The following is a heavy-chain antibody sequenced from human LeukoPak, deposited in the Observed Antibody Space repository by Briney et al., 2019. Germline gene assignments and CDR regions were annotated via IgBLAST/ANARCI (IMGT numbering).Heavy chain of an antibody. CDR2: IIPIFGTA. CDR3: AREKAVAGSSPFDY. CDR1: GGTFSSYA. J-gene: IGHJ4*02. V-gene: IGHV1-69*13. Sequence: ASVKVSCKASGGTFSSYAISWVRQAPGQGLGWMGGIIPIFGTANYAQKFQGRVTITADESTSTAYMELSSLRSEDTAVYYCAREKAVAGSSPFDYWGQGTLVTVSS. D-gene: IGHD6-19*01.